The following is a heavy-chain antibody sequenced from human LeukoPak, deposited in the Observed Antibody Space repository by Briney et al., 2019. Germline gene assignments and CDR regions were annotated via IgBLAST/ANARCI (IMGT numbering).Heavy chain of an antibody. CDR3: AKDSFDHNGVYDAFDI. CDR1: GFTFNIFA. D-gene: IGHD3-9*01. CDR2: IGSSEK. J-gene: IGHJ3*02. Sequence: PGGSLGLSXAASGFTFNIFAMSWVRQAPGKGLEWVSTIGSSEKYYADSVKGRFTISRDNSKKTLYLQMNSLRAEDTAIYYCAKDSFDHNGVYDAFDIWGQGTLVTVSS. V-gene: IGHV3-23*01.